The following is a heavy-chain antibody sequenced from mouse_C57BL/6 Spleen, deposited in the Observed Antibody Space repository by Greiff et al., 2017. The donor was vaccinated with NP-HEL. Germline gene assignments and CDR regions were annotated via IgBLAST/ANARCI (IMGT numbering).Heavy chain of an antibody. Sequence: VKLQQPGAELVMPGASVKLSCKASGYTFTSYWMHWVKQRPGQGLEWIGEIDPSDSYTNYNQKFKGKATLTVDKSSSTAYMQLSSLTSEDSAVYYCARGTAGAMDYWGQGTSVTVSS. CDR3: ARGTAGAMDY. D-gene: IGHD1-2*01. CDR1: GYTFTSYW. V-gene: IGHV1-69*01. CDR2: IDPSDSYT. J-gene: IGHJ4*01.